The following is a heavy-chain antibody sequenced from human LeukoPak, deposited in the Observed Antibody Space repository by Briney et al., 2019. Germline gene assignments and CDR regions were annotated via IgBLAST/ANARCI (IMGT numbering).Heavy chain of an antibody. J-gene: IGHJ4*02. D-gene: IGHD1/OR15-1a*01. CDR2: IGGSGGTT. Sequence: GGSLRLSCTASGFTFSSYAMSWVRQAPGKGLEWVSTIGGSGGTTYYADSVKGRFTISRDNSKNTLYLQMNTLRAEDTAVHYCAKVTSFWGQGALVTVSS. CDR1: GFTFSSYA. CDR3: AKVTSF. V-gene: IGHV3-23*01.